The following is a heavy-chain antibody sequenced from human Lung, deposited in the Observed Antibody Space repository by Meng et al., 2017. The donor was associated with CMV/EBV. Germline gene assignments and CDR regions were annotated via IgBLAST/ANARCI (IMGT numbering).Heavy chain of an antibody. J-gene: IGHJ5*02. D-gene: IGHD4-17*01. CDR3: AKGTVTSAGIDH. Sequence: CADSGFSFSSYAMHWVRQAPGKGLEWVALIAHDGSRTSYADSVMGRFTISRDDSMKMVFLQMNTLRGDDTAVYYCAKGTVTSAGIDHWGQGSLVTVSS. CDR2: IAHDGSRT. V-gene: IGHV3-30*18. CDR1: GFSFSSYA.